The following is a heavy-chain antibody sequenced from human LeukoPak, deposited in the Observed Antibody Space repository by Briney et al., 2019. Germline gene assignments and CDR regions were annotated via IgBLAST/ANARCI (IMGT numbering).Heavy chain of an antibody. CDR3: ARGGYSYAP. J-gene: IGHJ5*02. CDR2: IYTSGST. CDR1: GGSISSYY. V-gene: IGHV4-4*09. Sequence: SETLSLTCTVSGGSISSYYWSWIRQPPGKGLEWIGYIYTSGSTNYNPSLKSRVTISVGTSKNQFSLKLSSVTAADTAVYYCARGGYSYAPWGQGTLVTVSS. D-gene: IGHD5-18*01.